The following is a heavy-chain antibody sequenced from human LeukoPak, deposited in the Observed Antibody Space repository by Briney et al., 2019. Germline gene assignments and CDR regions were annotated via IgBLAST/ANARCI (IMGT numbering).Heavy chain of an antibody. CDR1: GVSISSYY. J-gene: IGHJ5*02. D-gene: IGHD3-3*01. CDR2: IYYSGST. Sequence: SETLSLTCTVSGVSISSYYWSWLRQPPGKGLEGIGYIYYSGSTNYNPSLKSRVTISVDTSKNQFSLKLSSVTAADTAVYYCARLEWLLSPGWFDPWGQGTLVTVSS. CDR3: ARLEWLLSPGWFDP. V-gene: IGHV4-59*01.